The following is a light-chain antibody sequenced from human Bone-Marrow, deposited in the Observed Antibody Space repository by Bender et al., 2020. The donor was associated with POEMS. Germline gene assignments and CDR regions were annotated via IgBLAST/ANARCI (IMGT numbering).Light chain of an antibody. CDR1: KLGDRY. V-gene: IGLV3-1*01. Sequence: SYELTQPPSVSVSPGHTATITCSGDKLGDRYASWYHQRAGQSPRLVIYEDRKRPSGIPERFSGSNSGNTATLTINMVEAGDEAVYHCQVWDSSSESSYVFGSGTTVTVL. CDR2: EDR. J-gene: IGLJ1*01. CDR3: QVWDSSSESSYV.